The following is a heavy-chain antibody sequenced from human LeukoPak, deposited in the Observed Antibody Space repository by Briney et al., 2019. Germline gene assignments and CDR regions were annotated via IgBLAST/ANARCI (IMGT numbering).Heavy chain of an antibody. V-gene: IGHV5-51*01. CDR3: ARVRSGDYSEDAFDI. D-gene: IGHD1-26*01. Sequence: GESLKISCKGSGYSFTSYWIGWVRQMPGKGLECMGIIYPGDSDTRYSPSFQGQVTISADKSIRTAYLQWSSLKASDTAMYYCARVRSGDYSEDAFDIWGQGTMVTVSS. CDR1: GYSFTSYW. J-gene: IGHJ3*02. CDR2: IYPGDSDT.